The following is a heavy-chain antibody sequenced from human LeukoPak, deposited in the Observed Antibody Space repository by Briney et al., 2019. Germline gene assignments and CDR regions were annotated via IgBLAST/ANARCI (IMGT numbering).Heavy chain of an antibody. CDR1: GGSISSGGYS. D-gene: IGHD6-19*01. V-gene: IGHV4-30-2*01. J-gene: IGHJ4*02. CDR2: IYHSGST. CDR3: ARLRDDSSGWPGVLDY. Sequence: PSETLSLTCAVSGGSISSGGYSWSWIRQPPGKGLEWIGYIYHSGSTYYNPSLKSRVTISVDRSKNQFSLKLSSVTAADTAVYYCARLRDDSSGWPGVLDYWGQGTLVTVSS.